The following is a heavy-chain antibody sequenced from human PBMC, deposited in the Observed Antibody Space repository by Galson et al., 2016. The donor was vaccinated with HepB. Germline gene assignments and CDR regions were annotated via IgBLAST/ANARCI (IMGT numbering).Heavy chain of an antibody. D-gene: IGHD4-17*01. CDR3: ARHGPVTTHFF. CDR2: FYYTGHT. Sequence: ETLSLTCTVSDDSINSTSYYWGWIRQPPGKGLEWIGSFYYTGHTFYTPSLKSRLTLSFDPSKKQFSLKLRSVTAADTAVYYCARHGPVTTHFFWGQGTLVTVSS. CDR1: DDSINSTSYY. J-gene: IGHJ4*02. V-gene: IGHV4-39*01.